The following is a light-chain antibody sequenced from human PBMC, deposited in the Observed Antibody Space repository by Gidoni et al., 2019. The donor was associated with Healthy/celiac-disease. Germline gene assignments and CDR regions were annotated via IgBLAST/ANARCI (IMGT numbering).Light chain of an antibody. CDR1: QDISNY. J-gene: IGKJ4*01. CDR2: DAS. CDR3: QQYDNLPLT. V-gene: IGKV1-33*01. Sequence: DIQMTQSPSSLSASVGDRVTITCQASQDISNYLNWYQQKPGKAPKLMIYDASNLETGVPTRFSGSGAGTDITFTISSLHPEDIATYYWQQYDNLPLTFGGGTKVEIK.